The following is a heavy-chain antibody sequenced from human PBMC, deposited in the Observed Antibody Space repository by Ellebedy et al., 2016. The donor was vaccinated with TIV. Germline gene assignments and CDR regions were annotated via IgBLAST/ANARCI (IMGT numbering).Heavy chain of an antibody. V-gene: IGHV1-2*02. CDR2: IYPYNGDT. Sequence: ASVKVFCKASGYTFTAYHIHWVRQAPGQGLEWMGWIYPYNGDTNYAQKFQGRVTMTRDTSISTAYMELSRLRSDDTAVYYCARDPCSSTSCPWSDPWGQGTLVTVSS. J-gene: IGHJ5*02. CDR3: ARDPCSSTSCPWSDP. D-gene: IGHD2-2*01. CDR1: GYTFTAYH.